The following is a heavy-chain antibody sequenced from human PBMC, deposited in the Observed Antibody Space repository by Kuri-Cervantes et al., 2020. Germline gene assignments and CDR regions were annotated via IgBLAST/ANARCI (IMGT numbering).Heavy chain of an antibody. CDR2: IRRKAYGGTT. CDR3: TRDDSSGFSPS. Sequence: GGSLRLSCAASGFTFSSYEMNWVRQAPGKGLEWVGFIRRKAYGGTTEYAASVKGRFTISRDDSKSIAYLQMNSLKTEDTAVYYCTRDDSSGFSPSWGQGTLVTVSS. D-gene: IGHD3-22*01. CDR1: GFTFSSYE. V-gene: IGHV3-49*04. J-gene: IGHJ5*02.